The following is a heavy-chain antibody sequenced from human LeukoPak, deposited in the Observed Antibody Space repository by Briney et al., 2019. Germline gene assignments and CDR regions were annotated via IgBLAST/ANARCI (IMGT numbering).Heavy chain of an antibody. CDR2: ISGNGGVI. Sequence: GGSLTLSCAASGLTFSDNYMTWVRQPPGKGREWLSYISGNGGVIQYGDSVKGRFTISRDNAKNLLYLQMDSLRVEDTAIYYCARDPRTVRIWGQGTLVTVSS. CDR1: GLTFSDNY. V-gene: IGHV3-11*04. J-gene: IGHJ4*02. D-gene: IGHD1-1*01. CDR3: ARDPRTVRI.